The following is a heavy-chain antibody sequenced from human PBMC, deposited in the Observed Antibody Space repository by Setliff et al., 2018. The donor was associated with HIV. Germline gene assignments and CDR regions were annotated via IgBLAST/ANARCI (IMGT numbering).Heavy chain of an antibody. CDR1: GGSFSGYH. Sequence: SETLSLTCAVYGGSFSGYHWNWIRQFPGNGLEWIGEINHTGNTQYNPSLKSRVTMSEETSKNQFSLKLKSVTAADTAIYFCARGKGGLVGPAEFDYWGPGTLVTVSS. CDR2: INHTGNT. D-gene: IGHD1-26*01. V-gene: IGHV4-34*01. CDR3: ARGKGGLVGPAEFDY. J-gene: IGHJ4*02.